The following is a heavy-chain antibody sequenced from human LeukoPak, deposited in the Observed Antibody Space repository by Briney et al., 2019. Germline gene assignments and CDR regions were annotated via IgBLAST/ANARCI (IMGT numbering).Heavy chain of an antibody. J-gene: IGHJ3*02. CDR2: ISSSSSYI. CDR3: AREGLTHDAFDI. D-gene: IGHD4/OR15-4a*01. Sequence: KSGGSLRLSCAASGFTFSRYSMNWVRQATGKGLEWVSSISSSSSYIYYADSVKGRFTISRDNAKNSLYLQMNSLRAEDTAVYYCAREGLTHDAFDIWGQGTMVTVSS. V-gene: IGHV3-21*01. CDR1: GFTFSRYS.